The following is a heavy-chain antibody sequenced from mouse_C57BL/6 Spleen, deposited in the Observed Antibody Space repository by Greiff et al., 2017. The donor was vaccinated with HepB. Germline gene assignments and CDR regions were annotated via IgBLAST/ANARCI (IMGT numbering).Heavy chain of an antibody. CDR3: ARRRIYYGYDYAMDY. D-gene: IGHD2-2*01. Sequence: EVKLMESGGGLVKPGGSLKLSCAASGFTFSDYGMHWVRQAPEKGLEWVAYISSGSSTIYYADTVKGRFTISRDNAKNTLFLQMTRLRSEDTAMYYCARRRIYYGYDYAMDYWGQGTSVTVSS. V-gene: IGHV5-17*01. J-gene: IGHJ4*01. CDR1: GFTFSDYG. CDR2: ISSGSSTI.